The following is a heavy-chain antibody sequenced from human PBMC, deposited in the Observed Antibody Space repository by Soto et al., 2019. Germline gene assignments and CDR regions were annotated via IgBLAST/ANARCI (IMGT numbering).Heavy chain of an antibody. CDR1: GYTSTSYA. CDR2: INAGNGNT. CDR3: ARDGRTYYDMLTGYSPTANCFDH. Sequence: ASVKVSCKASGYTSTSYAMHWVRQAPGQRLEWMGWINAGNGNTKYSQKFQGRVTITRDTSASTAYMELSSLRSEDTAVYYCARDGRTYYDMLTGYSPTANCFDHWGQGTRVTVAS. V-gene: IGHV1-3*01. J-gene: IGHJ5*02. D-gene: IGHD3-9*01.